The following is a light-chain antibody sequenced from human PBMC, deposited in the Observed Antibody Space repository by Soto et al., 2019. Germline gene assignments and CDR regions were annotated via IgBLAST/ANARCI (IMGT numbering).Light chain of an antibody. J-gene: IGLJ3*02. CDR2: EVN. V-gene: IGLV2-14*01. Sequence: QSALTQPASVSGSPGQSITISCTGNSSDVGTYKYVSWYQQYPGKAPKLLIYEVNNRPSGVSNRFSASKSGNTASLTISGLQAEDEADYYCSSYISSTTRVFGGGTKLTVL. CDR3: SSYISSTTRV. CDR1: SSDVGTYKY.